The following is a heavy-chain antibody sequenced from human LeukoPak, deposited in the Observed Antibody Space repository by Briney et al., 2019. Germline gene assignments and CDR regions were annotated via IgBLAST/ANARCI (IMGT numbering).Heavy chain of an antibody. CDR1: GDSISRSSYF. Sequence: SETLSLTCAVSGDSISRSSYFWGWIRQPPGKGLEWFGSIYYSGSTHYNPSVKSRVTISIDTSKNQFSLKLSSVTAADTAMYYCARVMDYYGSSGYYLPSTIDYWGQGTLVTVSS. J-gene: IGHJ4*02. CDR2: IYYSGST. V-gene: IGHV4-39*01. D-gene: IGHD3-22*01. CDR3: ARVMDYYGSSGYYLPSTIDY.